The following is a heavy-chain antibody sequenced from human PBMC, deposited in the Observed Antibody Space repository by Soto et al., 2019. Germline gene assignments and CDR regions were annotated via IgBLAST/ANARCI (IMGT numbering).Heavy chain of an antibody. J-gene: IGHJ6*03. CDR3: ARGRSYYYGSATQPPENYYMDV. D-gene: IGHD3-10*01. CDR2: MNPNSGNT. V-gene: IGHV1-8*01. Sequence: ASVKVSCKASGYTFTSYDINWVRQATGQGLEWMGWMNPNSGNTGYAQKFQGRVTMTRNTSISTAYMELSSLRSEDTAVYYCARGRSYYYGSATQPPENYYMDVWGKGTTVTVSS. CDR1: GYTFTSYD.